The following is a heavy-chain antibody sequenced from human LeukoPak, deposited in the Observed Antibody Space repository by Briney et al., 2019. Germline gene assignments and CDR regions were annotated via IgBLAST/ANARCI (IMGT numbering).Heavy chain of an antibody. CDR1: SYSMSSGNY. CDR2: IHHSGRT. V-gene: IGHV4-38-2*02. CDR3: ARDLARESYFYYMDV. Sequence: SETLSLTCAVSSYSMSSGNYWGWIRQPPGKGLEWIGSIHHSGRTYYNPSLKSRVTISVDTSKDQFSLKLSSVTAADTAVYYRARDLARESYFYYMDVWGKGTTVTVSS. J-gene: IGHJ6*03.